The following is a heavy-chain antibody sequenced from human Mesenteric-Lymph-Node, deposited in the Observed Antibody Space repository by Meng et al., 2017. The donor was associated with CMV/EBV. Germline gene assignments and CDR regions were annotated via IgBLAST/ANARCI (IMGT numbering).Heavy chain of an antibody. V-gene: IGHV4-59*01. Sequence: SETLSLTCAVYGGSFSGYYWSWIRQPPGKGLEWIGYIYYSGSTKYNPSLKSRVTILVDTSNNQFSLKLSSVTAADTAVFYCATGPYDISAYPYYDGMDVWGQGTTVTVSS. J-gene: IGHJ6*02. CDR2: IYYSGST. CDR1: GGSFSGYY. CDR3: ATGPYDISAYPYYDGMDV. D-gene: IGHD3-22*01.